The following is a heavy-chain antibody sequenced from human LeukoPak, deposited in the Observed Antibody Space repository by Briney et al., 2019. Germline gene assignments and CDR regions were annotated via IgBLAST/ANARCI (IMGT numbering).Heavy chain of an antibody. J-gene: IGHJ4*02. D-gene: IGHD4-17*01. CDR2: IYHSGST. CDR1: GYSISSGYY. CDR3: ARERYGDYVFDY. V-gene: IGHV4-38-2*02. Sequence: SETLSLTCTVSGYSISSGYYWGWIRQPPGKGLEWIGSIYHSGSTYYKPSLKSRVTISVDTSKNQFSLKLSSVTAADTAVYYCARERYGDYVFDYWGQGTLVTVSS.